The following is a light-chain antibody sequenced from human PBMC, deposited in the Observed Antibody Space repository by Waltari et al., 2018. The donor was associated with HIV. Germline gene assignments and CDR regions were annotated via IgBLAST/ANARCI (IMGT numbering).Light chain of an antibody. CDR2: NNN. V-gene: IGLV1-44*01. CDR1: RSNIGSNP. J-gene: IGLJ2*01. CDR3: AAWDDGLNGL. Sequence: QSVLTQPPSASGTPGQRVTISCSGRRSNIGSNPVSWYQQPPGTAPKLLIYNNNQRPSGVPDRFSGSKSGTSASLAISGLQSEDEGAYYCAAWDDGLNGLFGGGTKLTV.